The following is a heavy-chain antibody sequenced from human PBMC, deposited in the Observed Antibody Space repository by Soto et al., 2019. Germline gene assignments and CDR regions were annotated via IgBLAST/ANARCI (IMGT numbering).Heavy chain of an antibody. J-gene: IGHJ4*02. CDR1: GFTISSYW. Sequence: EVQLVESGGGLVQPGGSLRLSCAASGFTISSYWMHWVRQALGKGLVWVSRINTDGSSTSYADSVKGRFTTPRDNAKNTLYLQMNSLRAEDTAVYYCTRRLSVVGTSSFDYWGQGTLVTVSS. D-gene: IGHD2-15*01. CDR3: TRRLSVVGTSSFDY. V-gene: IGHV3-74*01. CDR2: INTDGSST.